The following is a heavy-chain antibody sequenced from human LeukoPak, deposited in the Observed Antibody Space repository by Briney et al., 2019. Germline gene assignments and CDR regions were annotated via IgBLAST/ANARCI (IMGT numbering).Heavy chain of an antibody. V-gene: IGHV4-59*01. CDR1: GGSISSYY. CDR3: ARELSLPRGWFDP. Sequence: SETLSLTCTVSGGSISSYYWSWIRQPPGKGLEWIGYIYYSGSTNYNPSLKSRVTISVDTSKNQFSLKLSSVTAADTAVYYCARELSLPRGWFDPWGQGTLVTVSS. CDR2: IYYSGST. D-gene: IGHD2-21*02. J-gene: IGHJ5*02.